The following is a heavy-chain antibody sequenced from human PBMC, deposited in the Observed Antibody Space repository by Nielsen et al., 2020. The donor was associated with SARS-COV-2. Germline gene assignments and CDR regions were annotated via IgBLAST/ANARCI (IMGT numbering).Heavy chain of an antibody. CDR1: GYSFSTNW. Sequence: GESLKISCKGYGYSFSTNWLAWVRQTPGKGLEWMGIIFPGDSDTGYSPSFQGQVTISADKSISTAYLQWSSLKASDTAMYYCASDSSSLGALEDAFDIWGQGTMVTVSS. CDR2: IFPGDSDT. CDR3: ASDSSSLGALEDAFDI. J-gene: IGHJ3*02. D-gene: IGHD6-13*01. V-gene: IGHV5-51*01.